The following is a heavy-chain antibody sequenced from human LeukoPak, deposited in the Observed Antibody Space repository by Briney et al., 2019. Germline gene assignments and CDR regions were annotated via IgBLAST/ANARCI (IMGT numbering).Heavy chain of an antibody. CDR2: ITTYNGNT. J-gene: IGHJ4*02. CDR3: ARLRNRYISGWYVDY. Sequence: ASVKVSCKASGYTFSSLGISWVRQAPGQGLEWMGCITTYNGNTNYAEKVQGRVTMNTDTSTRAAYMELRSLGPDYTAEYYCARLRNRYISGWYVDYWGQGTLVTVSS. D-gene: IGHD6-19*01. V-gene: IGHV1-18*01. CDR1: GYTFSSLG.